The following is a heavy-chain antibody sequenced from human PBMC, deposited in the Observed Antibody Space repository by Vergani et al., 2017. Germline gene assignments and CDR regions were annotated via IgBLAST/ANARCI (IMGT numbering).Heavy chain of an antibody. Sequence: QVQLQESGPGLVKPSQTLSLTCTVSGGSISSGDYYWSWIRQPPGKGLEWIGYIYYSGSTYYNPSLKSRFTISVDTSKNQFSLKLSSVTAADTAVYYCARAQLLWFGELSPLSAFDIWGQGTMVTVSS. V-gene: IGHV4-30-4*01. CDR3: ARAQLLWFGELSPLSAFDI. J-gene: IGHJ3*02. D-gene: IGHD3-10*01. CDR1: GGSISSGDYY. CDR2: IYYSGST.